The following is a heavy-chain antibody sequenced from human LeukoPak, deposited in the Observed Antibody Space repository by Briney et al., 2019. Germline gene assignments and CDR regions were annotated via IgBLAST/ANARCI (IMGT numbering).Heavy chain of an antibody. CDR1: GDSVSANSRS. CDR2: TYYWSQWSN. D-gene: IGHD1-26*01. J-gene: IGHJ5*02. Sequence: SQTLSLTCAVSGDSVSANSRSWNWLRQSPSGGLEWLGRTYYWSQWSNDYADSVRSRITINPDTSTNAFSLQLHSVTPEYTAVYYCARDSNSQDEWGPYDPWGPGILVTVSS. CDR3: ARDSNSQDEWGPYDP. V-gene: IGHV6-1*01.